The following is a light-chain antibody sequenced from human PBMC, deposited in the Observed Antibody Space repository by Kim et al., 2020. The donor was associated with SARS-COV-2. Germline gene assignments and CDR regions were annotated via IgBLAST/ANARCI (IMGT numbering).Light chain of an antibody. Sequence: ALGQKVRINSRGESHRSYYASGYQQKPGKAPVLFIYGKNNRPSGILDRFSGSSSGNTASLTITGVQAEDEAYYYCNSRDSSGNHWVFGGGTKLTVL. CDR1: SHRSYY. J-gene: IGLJ3*02. V-gene: IGLV3-19*01. CDR2: GKN. CDR3: NSRDSSGNHWV.